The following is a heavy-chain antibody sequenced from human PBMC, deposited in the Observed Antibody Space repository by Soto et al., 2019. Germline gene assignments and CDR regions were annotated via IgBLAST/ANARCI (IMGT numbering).Heavy chain of an antibody. V-gene: IGHV3-33*01. CDR1: GFTFSSYG. CDR3: ARDYCSGGSCYYYYYYYMDV. Sequence: GGSLRLSCAASGFTFSSYGMHWVRQAPGKGLEWVAVIWYDGSNKYYADSVKGRFTISRDNSKNTLYLQMNSLRAEDTAVYYCARDYCSGGSCYYYYYYYMDVWGKGTTVTVSS. CDR2: IWYDGSNK. J-gene: IGHJ6*03. D-gene: IGHD2-15*01.